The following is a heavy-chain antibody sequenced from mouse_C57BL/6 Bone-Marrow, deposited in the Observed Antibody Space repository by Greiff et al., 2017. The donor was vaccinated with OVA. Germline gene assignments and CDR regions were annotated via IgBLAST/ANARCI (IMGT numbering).Heavy chain of an antibody. CDR1: GFNIKDDY. V-gene: IGHV14-4*01. CDR2: IDPENGDT. D-gene: IGHD2-1*01. CDR3: TSYGNFDY. Sequence: VQLQQSGAELVRPGASVKLSCTASGFNIKDDYMHWVKQRPEQGLEWIGWIDPENGDTEYASKFQGKATITADTSSNTASLQLSSLTSEDTAVSYCTSYGNFDYWGPGTTLPVSS. J-gene: IGHJ2*01.